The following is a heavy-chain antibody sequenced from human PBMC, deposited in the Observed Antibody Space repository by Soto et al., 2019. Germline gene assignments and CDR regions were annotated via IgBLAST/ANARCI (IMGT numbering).Heavy chain of an antibody. CDR3: ARGWGYCSGGSCYSSSLYFDY. J-gene: IGHJ4*02. CDR1: GGSFSGYY. V-gene: IGHV4-34*01. Sequence: QVQLQQWGAGLLKPSETLSLTCAVYGGSFSGYYWSWIRQPPGKGLEWIGEIIHSGSTNYNPSLKSRVTISVDTSKNQFSLNLGSVTAADTAVYYCARGWGYCSGGSCYSSSLYFDYWGQETLVTVSS. CDR2: IIHSGST. D-gene: IGHD2-15*01.